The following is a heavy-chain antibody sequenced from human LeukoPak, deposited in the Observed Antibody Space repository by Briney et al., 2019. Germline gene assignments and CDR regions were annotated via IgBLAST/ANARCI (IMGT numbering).Heavy chain of an antibody. CDR2: IYYSGST. CDR1: GGSVSSGSYY. V-gene: IGHV4-61*01. D-gene: IGHD6-13*01. J-gene: IGHJ3*02. CDR3: ARDPQYSSSSDAFDM. Sequence: SETLSLTCTVSGGSVSSGSYYWSWIRQPPGKALEWIGYIYYSGSTNYNPSLMSRVTISVDTSKNQCSLKLSSVTAADTAVYFCARDPQYSSSSDAFDMWGQGTMVTVSS.